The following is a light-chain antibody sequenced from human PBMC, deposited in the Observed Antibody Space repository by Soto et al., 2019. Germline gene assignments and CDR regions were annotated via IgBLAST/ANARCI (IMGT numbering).Light chain of an antibody. CDR1: QSVSSY. CDR3: QQRSNWPPS. CDR2: HAS. Sequence: EIVLTQSPATLSLSPGERATLSCRASQSVSSYLAWYQQKPGQAPRLLIYHASNRSTGIPARFSGSGSGTDFTLTISSLEPEDFAVYYCQQRSNWPPSFDQGTKLEIK. J-gene: IGKJ2*01. V-gene: IGKV3-11*01.